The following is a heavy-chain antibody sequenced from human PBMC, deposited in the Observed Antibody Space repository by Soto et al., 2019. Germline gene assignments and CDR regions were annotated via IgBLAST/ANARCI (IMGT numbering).Heavy chain of an antibody. Sequence: GASVKVSCKASGYTFTSYYMHWVRQAPGQGLEWMGIINPSGGSTSYAQKFQGRVTMTRDTSTSTVYMELSSLRSEDTAVYYCAREGLPDIVVVPAAPTDAFDIWGQGTMVTVSS. V-gene: IGHV1-46*03. CDR1: GYTFTSYY. D-gene: IGHD2-2*01. J-gene: IGHJ3*02. CDR2: INPSGGST. CDR3: AREGLPDIVVVPAAPTDAFDI.